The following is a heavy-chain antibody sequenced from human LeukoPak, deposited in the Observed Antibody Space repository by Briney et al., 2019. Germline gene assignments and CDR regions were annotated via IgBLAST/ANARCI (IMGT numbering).Heavy chain of an antibody. D-gene: IGHD3-3*01. CDR2: ISGSGGST. CDR3: AKGTDFWSGYYGGEGYYFDY. J-gene: IGHJ4*02. CDR1: GFTFSSYA. V-gene: IGHV3-23*01. Sequence: PGGSLRLSCAASGFTFSSYAMSWVRQAPGKGLEWVSAISGSGGSTYYADSVKGRFTISRDNSKNTLYLQMNSLRAEDTAVYYCAKGTDFWSGYYGGEGYYFDYWGQGTLVTVSS.